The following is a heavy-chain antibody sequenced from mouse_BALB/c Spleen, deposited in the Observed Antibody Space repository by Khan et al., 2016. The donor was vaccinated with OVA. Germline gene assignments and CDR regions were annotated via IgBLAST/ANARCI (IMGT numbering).Heavy chain of an antibody. CDR3: VNHGSSSAWFTY. D-gene: IGHD1-1*01. CDR2: IDPSTDYT. J-gene: IGHJ3*01. CDR1: GYTFTSYW. V-gene: IGHV1-7*01. Sequence: QVQLQQSGAELAKPGASVKMSCKASGYTFTSYWMHWVKQRPGQGLEWIGYIDPSTDYTEYNQKFRDKATLTVDKSSTTVYMQLTSLTSEDSAVYYCVNHGSSSAWFTYWGQGTLVPVSA.